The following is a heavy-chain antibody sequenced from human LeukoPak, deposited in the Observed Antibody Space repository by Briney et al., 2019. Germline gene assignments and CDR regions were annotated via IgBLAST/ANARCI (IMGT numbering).Heavy chain of an antibody. D-gene: IGHD7-27*01. CDR2: IRSSGSTI. CDR3: TTGAPEITGLDY. V-gene: IGHV3-48*03. CDR1: GFTFSNYE. J-gene: IGHJ4*02. Sequence: GGSPRLSCAASGFTFSNYEMNWVRQAPGKGLEWVSYIRSSGSTIYYADSVKGRFTISRDNAKISLSLQMNSLKTEDAAVYFCTTGAPEITGLDYWGQGTLVTVSS.